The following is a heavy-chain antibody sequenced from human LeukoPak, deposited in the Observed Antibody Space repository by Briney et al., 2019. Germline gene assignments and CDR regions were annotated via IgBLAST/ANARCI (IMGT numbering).Heavy chain of an antibody. Sequence: PGGSLRLSCVVSGIIFRDAWMNWVRQTPGKGLEWVGLIKSKVDGGTTDYAAPVKGRFTVSRDDSKNTLYLQMSSLKIEDTAIYYCTKDPPLTGSVYSAHWGPGTLVTVSS. CDR1: GIIFRDAW. D-gene: IGHD7-27*01. CDR2: IKSKVDGGTT. V-gene: IGHV3-15*07. J-gene: IGHJ4*02. CDR3: TKDPPLTGSVYSAH.